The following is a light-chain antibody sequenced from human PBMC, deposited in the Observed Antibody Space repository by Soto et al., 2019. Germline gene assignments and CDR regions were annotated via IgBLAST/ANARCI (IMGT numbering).Light chain of an antibody. V-gene: IGLV2-11*02. J-gene: IGLJ3*02. Sequence: QSVLTQPPSASGSPGQSVTITCSGTSSDVGEENYVSWYQQYPGKAPKPMIYDVTKRPSGVPDRFSGSKSGNTASLTISGLQAEDEADYYCCSYAGSYTQVFGGGTKLTVL. CDR3: CSYAGSYTQV. CDR2: DVT. CDR1: SSDVGEENY.